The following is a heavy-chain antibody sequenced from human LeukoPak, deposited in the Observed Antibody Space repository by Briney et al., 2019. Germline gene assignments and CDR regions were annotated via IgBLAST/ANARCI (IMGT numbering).Heavy chain of an antibody. D-gene: IGHD6-13*01. J-gene: IGHJ4*02. Sequence: ASVKVSCKASGYTFSSYDINWVRQATGQGLEWMGWMNPNSGNTGYAPKFQGRVSMTSNTSISTAYMELSSLRSEDTAVYYCTRGLRREQQLLRAFDDWGQGTLVTVSS. V-gene: IGHV1-8*01. CDR1: GYTFSSYD. CDR2: MNPNSGNT. CDR3: TRGLRREQQLLRAFDD.